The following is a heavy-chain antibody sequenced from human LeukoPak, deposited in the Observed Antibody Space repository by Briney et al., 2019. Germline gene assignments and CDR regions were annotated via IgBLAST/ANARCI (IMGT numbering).Heavy chain of an antibody. D-gene: IGHD5-12*01. J-gene: IGHJ4*02. CDR1: GFTFSSYS. V-gene: IGHV3-21*01. Sequence: GGSLRLSCAASGFTFSSYSMNWVRQAPGKGLEWVSSISSSSSYIYYADSVKGRFTISGDNAKNSLYLQMNSLRAEDTAVYYCAREEYGGYDFDYWGQGTLVTVSS. CDR2: ISSSSSYI. CDR3: AREEYGGYDFDY.